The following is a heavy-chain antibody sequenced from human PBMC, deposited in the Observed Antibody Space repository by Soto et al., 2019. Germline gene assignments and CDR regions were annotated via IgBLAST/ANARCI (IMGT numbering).Heavy chain of an antibody. CDR1: GGSISSSSYY. V-gene: IGHV4-39*01. Sequence: SETLSLTCTVSGGSISSSSYYWGWIRQPPGKGLEWIGSIYYSGSTYYNPSLKSRVTISEDTSKNQFSLKLSSVTAADTAVYYCARHRTGTTRIDPWGQGTLVTVSS. CDR3: ARHRTGTTRIDP. CDR2: IYYSGST. J-gene: IGHJ5*02. D-gene: IGHD1-7*01.